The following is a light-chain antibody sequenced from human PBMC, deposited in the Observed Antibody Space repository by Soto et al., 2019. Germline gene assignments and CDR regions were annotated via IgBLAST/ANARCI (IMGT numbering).Light chain of an antibody. CDR3: QQYGSSPWT. V-gene: IGKV3-20*01. Sequence: EIVLTQSPGTLSLSPVERATLSCKASQSVSSSYLAWYQQKPGQAPRLLIYGASSRATGIPDRFSGSGSGTDLTLTISRLEPEDFAVYYCQQYGSSPWTFGQGTKVDIK. J-gene: IGKJ1*01. CDR2: GAS. CDR1: QSVSSSY.